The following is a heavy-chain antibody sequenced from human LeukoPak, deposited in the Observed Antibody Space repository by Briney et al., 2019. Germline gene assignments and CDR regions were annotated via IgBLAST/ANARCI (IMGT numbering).Heavy chain of an antibody. J-gene: IGHJ4*02. CDR1: GFTFSSYS. V-gene: IGHV3-21*01. CDR2: ISSSSSYI. Sequence: GGSLRLSCAASGFTFSSYSMNWVRQAPGKGLEWVSSISSSSSYIYYADSVKGRFTISRDNAKNSLYLQMNSLRAEDTAVYYCARDTRAYGGCSDWGQGTLVTVSS. CDR3: ARDTRAYGGCSD. D-gene: IGHD4-17*01.